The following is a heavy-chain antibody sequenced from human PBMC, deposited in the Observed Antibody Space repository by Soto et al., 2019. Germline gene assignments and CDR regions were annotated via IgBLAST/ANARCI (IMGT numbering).Heavy chain of an antibody. V-gene: IGHV1-18*01. CDR3: ARETGTISNYYYYYYMEV. D-gene: IGHD1-1*01. CDR1: GYTFTSYG. J-gene: IGHJ6*03. CDR2: ISAYNGNT. Sequence: GASVKVSCKASGYTFTSYGISWVRQAPGQGLEWMGWISAYNGNTNYAQKLQGRVTMTTDTSTSTAYMELRSLRSDDTAVYYCARETGTISNYYYYYYMEVWGKGTTVNV.